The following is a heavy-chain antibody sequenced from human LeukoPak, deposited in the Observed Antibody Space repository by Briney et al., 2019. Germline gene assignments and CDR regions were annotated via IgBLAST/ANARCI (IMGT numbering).Heavy chain of an antibody. CDR1: GGSIGSSGHY. CDR3: ARQKGMAAFDY. V-gene: IGHV4-39*01. CDR2: IVYSGST. D-gene: IGHD5-24*01. J-gene: IGHJ4*02. Sequence: SETLSLTCTVSGGSIGSSGHYWGWIRQPPGKGLEWIGSIVYSGSTYHNPSLKSRVTISVDTSKNQFSLKLTSVIAADTAVYYCARQKGMAAFDYWGQGTLVTVSS.